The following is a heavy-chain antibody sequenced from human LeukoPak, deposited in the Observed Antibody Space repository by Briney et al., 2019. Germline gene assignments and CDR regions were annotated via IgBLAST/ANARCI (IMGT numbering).Heavy chain of an antibody. D-gene: IGHD2-15*01. CDR3: ARAAGYCNSGSCYNYMDV. CDR1: GGTFSSYA. V-gene: IGHV1-69*13. Sequence: SVKVSCKTSGGTFSSYAISWVRQAPGQGLEWMGGINPIFATPNYAQKFQGRVTITADEATSTAYMELSSLRSEDTAVYYCARAAGYCNSGSCYNYMDVWGKGTTVTISS. J-gene: IGHJ6*03. CDR2: INPIFATP.